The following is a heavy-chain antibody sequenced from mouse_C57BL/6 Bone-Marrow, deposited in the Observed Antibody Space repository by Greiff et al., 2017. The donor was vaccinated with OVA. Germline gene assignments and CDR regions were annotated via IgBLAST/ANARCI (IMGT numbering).Heavy chain of an antibody. V-gene: IGHV1-5*01. CDR1: GYTFTSYW. CDR3: TRKGLIYYGYDEGYHYAMDY. D-gene: IGHD2-2*01. CDR2: IYPGNSDT. Sequence: EVQLQQSGTVLARPGASVKMSCKTSGYTFTSYWMHWVKQRPGQGLEWIGAIYPGNSDTSYNQKFKGKAKLTAVTSASTAYMELSSLTNEDSAVYYCTRKGLIYYGYDEGYHYAMDYWGQGTSVTVSS. J-gene: IGHJ4*01.